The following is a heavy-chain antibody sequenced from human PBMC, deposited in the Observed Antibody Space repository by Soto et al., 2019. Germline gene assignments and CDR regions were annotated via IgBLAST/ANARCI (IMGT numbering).Heavy chain of an antibody. CDR1: GGTFSSYS. J-gene: IGHJ6*02. Sequence: SVKVSCKASGGTFSSYSISWVLQAPGQGLEWMGGIIPIFGTANYAQKFQGRVTITADKSTSTAYMELSSLRSEDTAVYYCARDRRQQLVSEYYYYYGMDVWGQGTTVTVSS. D-gene: IGHD6-13*01. CDR2: IIPIFGTA. V-gene: IGHV1-69*06. CDR3: ARDRRQQLVSEYYYYYGMDV.